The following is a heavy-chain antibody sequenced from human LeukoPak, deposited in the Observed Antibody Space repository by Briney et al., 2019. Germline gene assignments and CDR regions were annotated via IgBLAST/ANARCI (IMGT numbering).Heavy chain of an antibody. D-gene: IGHD6-19*01. V-gene: IGHV3-66*01. CDR2: IYTGYST. CDR1: GFTGSSTY. Sequence: PGGSLRLSCSGSGFTGSSTYITWARQAPGKGLGGVPFIYTGYSTYYADSVKGRFTISRDNSKSTLYLQMSSLRVEDTAVYYCARDGGSGSPLGGGIGYYYGMDVWGQGTTVTVSS. CDR3: ARDGGSGSPLGGGIGYYYGMDV. J-gene: IGHJ6*02.